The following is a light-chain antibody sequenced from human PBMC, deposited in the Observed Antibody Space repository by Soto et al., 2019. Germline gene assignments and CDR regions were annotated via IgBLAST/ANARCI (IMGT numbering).Light chain of an antibody. J-gene: IGKJ5*01. Sequence: EIVLTQSPATLSLSPGERATLSCRASQSVSSYLAWYQQKPGQAPRLLIYDASNRATGVPARFSGSGSGTAFTLTISSLEPEDFAVYYCHQRYNWPPITFGQGTRLQIK. CDR1: QSVSSY. CDR3: HQRYNWPPIT. V-gene: IGKV3-11*01. CDR2: DAS.